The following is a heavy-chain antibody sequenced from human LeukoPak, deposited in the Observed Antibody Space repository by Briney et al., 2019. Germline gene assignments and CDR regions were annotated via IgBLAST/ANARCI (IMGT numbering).Heavy chain of an antibody. V-gene: IGHV1-8*03. D-gene: IGHD3-3*01. J-gene: IGHJ3*02. Sequence: ASVKVSCKASGYTFTSYDINWVRQATGHGLDWMGWMNPNSGNTGYAQKFQGRVTITRNTSISTAYMELSSLRSEDTAVYYCARDVYYDFWSGYYRGAFDIWGQGTMVTVSS. CDR3: ARDVYYDFWSGYYRGAFDI. CDR1: GYTFTSYD. CDR2: MNPNSGNT.